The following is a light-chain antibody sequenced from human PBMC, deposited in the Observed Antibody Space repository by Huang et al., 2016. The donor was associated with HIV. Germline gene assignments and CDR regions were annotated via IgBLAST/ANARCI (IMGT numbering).Light chain of an antibody. CDR2: HAS. CDR1: QDIGKY. CDR3: QQYDNLYT. Sequence: DIQMTQSPSSLSASVGDRVTITCQASQDIGKYLNWYQQRPVTASKFLFSHASRLETGVSSRFSGNGSGTNFNFIINSLQPEDTATYYCQQYDNLYTFGQGTKLEIK. J-gene: IGKJ2*01. V-gene: IGKV1-33*01.